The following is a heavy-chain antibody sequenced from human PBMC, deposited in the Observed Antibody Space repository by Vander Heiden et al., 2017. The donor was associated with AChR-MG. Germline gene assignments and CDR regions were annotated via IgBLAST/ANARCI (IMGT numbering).Heavy chain of an antibody. D-gene: IGHD6-19*01. CDR3: ARDRGYNSETMDAFDM. Sequence: EVQMLESGGGLVQPGGSLRLSCAASGFTFSNCAMNWARQAPVKGLEGVSSITIRSNTYYADSVRGRFTISRDNSKDTLYLQMNSLRAEDTGIYYCARDRGYNSETMDAFDMWGQGTMVTVSS. CDR2: ITIRSNT. V-gene: IGHV3-23*01. CDR1: GFTFSNCA. J-gene: IGHJ3*02.